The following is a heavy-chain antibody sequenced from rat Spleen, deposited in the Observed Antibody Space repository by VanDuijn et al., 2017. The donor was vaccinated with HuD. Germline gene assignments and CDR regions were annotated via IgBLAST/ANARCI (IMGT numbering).Heavy chain of an antibody. J-gene: IGHJ2*01. Sequence: EVQLVESGGGVVQPGRSLKLSCVAYGFTSNNYWMTWIRQAPGKGLEWVASITNTGGSNYYQDSVKGRFTISRDKAKSTLYLQMNSLSSEDTATYYCTRDSSAYFDYWGQGVMVTVSS. CDR1: GFTSNNYW. V-gene: IGHV5-31*01. CDR2: ITNTGGSN. CDR3: TRDSSAYFDY. D-gene: IGHD1-2*01.